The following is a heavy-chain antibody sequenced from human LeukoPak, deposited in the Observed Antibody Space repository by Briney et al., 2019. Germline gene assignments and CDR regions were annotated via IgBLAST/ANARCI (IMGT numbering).Heavy chain of an antibody. J-gene: IGHJ2*01. Sequence: SETLSLTCTVSGGSISSYYWSWIRHPAGKGLEWIGRIYTSGSTNYNPSLKSRVTMSVDTSKNQFSLKLSSVTAADTAVYYCARSGSSWYKAHWYFDLWGRGTLVTVSS. CDR1: GGSISSYY. CDR3: ARSGSSWYKAHWYFDL. CDR2: IYTSGST. V-gene: IGHV4-4*07. D-gene: IGHD6-13*01.